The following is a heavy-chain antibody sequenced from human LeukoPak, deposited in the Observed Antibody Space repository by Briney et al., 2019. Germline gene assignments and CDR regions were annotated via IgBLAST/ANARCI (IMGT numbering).Heavy chain of an antibody. CDR2: LYFSGST. V-gene: IGHV4-39*01. CDR1: GDSISSSDYR. Sequence: PSETLSLTCTVSGDSISSSDYRWSWIRQPPGRGLEFVGCLYFSGSTYYNPSLNGRVTISVDTSKNQFSLNLYSMTAADTALYFCARHQSHHGWFDPWGQGTLVTVSS. J-gene: IGHJ5*02. CDR3: ARHQSHHGWFDP. D-gene: IGHD2-8*01.